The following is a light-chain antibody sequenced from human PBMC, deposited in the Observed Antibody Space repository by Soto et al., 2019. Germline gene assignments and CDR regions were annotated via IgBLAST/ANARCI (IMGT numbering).Light chain of an antibody. V-gene: IGKV3-15*01. Sequence: EIVLTQSPATLSLSPGERATLSCRASQSVGTFFAWYQQKPGQAPRLLIYDASTRATGIPARFSGSGSGTEFTLTISSLQSEDFAIYYCQQYNNWPPWTFGQGTKV. CDR1: QSVGTF. J-gene: IGKJ1*01. CDR3: QQYNNWPPWT. CDR2: DAS.